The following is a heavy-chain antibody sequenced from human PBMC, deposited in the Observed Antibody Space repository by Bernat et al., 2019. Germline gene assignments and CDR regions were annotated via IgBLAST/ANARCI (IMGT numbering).Heavy chain of an antibody. Sequence: QVQLVQSGAEVKKPGASVKVSCKASGYTFTSYGISWVRQAPGQGLEWMGWISAYNGNTNYAQKLQGRVTMTTDTSTSTAYMELRSLRSDDTAVYYCARVDYDILTGYYRKSPYWGQGTLVTVSS. CDR3: ARVDYDILTGYYRKSPY. J-gene: IGHJ4*02. D-gene: IGHD3-9*01. CDR1: GYTFTSYG. CDR2: ISAYNGNT. V-gene: IGHV1-18*01.